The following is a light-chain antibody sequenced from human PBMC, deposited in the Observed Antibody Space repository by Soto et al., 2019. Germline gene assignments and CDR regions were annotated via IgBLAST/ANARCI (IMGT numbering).Light chain of an antibody. CDR1: QSISTY. Sequence: DIQMTQSPSSLSASVGDRVTITCRASQSISTYLKWFQQKPGRAPKLLIYLTSTLQSGVPSRFSGSGSGTDFTLTISSLQPEDFATYYCQQSSTTPWTFGQGTKVDVK. J-gene: IGKJ1*01. CDR2: LTS. CDR3: QQSSTTPWT. V-gene: IGKV1-39*01.